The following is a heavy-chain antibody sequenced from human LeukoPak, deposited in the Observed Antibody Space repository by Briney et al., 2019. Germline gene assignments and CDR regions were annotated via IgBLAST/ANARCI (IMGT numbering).Heavy chain of an antibody. V-gene: IGHV5-51*01. CDR1: GYSFTSYW. J-gene: IGHJ4*02. Sequence: GESLKISCKGSGYSFTSYWIGWVRQMPGKGLEWMGIIYPGDSDTRYSPSFQGQVTISADKSISTAYLQWSSLKASDTAMYYCARHPLLEGWFGESYFDYWGQGTLVTVSS. CDR2: IYPGDSDT. D-gene: IGHD3-10*01. CDR3: ARHPLLEGWFGESYFDY.